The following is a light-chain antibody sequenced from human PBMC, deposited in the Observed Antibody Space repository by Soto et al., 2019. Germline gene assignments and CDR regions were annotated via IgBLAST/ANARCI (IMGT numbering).Light chain of an antibody. CDR1: QSVSSY. CDR2: DAS. CDR3: QQRSNRPPWT. Sequence: TVLADYRSTQCRSVKDCSSRSSPFSQSVSSYLAWYQQKPGQAPRLLIYDASNRATGIPARFSGSGSGTDFTLTICSLETADDPVYYCQQRSNRPPWTIGRGTKVDIK. V-gene: IGKV3-11*01. J-gene: IGKJ1*01.